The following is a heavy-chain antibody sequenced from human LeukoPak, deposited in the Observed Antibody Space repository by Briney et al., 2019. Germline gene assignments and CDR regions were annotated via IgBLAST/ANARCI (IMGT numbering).Heavy chain of an antibody. CDR2: ISYDGNNK. D-gene: IGHD5-18*01. V-gene: IGHV3-30-3*01. CDR3: ARGDLIQLWSPSFDP. CDR1: GFTFSNYP. J-gene: IGHJ5*02. Sequence: GRSLRLSCAASGFTFSNYPIHWVRQAPGKGLEWVAVISYDGNNKYYADSVKGRFTISRDNSKNTLYLQMSSLRAEDTAVYYCARGDLIQLWSPSFDPWGQGTLVTVSS.